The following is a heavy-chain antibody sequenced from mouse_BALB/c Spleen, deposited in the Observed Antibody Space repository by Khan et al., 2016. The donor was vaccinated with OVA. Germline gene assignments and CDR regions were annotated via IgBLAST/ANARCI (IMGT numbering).Heavy chain of an antibody. Sequence: LQQPGSELVRPGASVKLSCKASGYTFTSYWMHWVKQRPGQGLEWIGNIYPGRGSTNYDEKFKSKATLTVDTSSSTAYMQLSSLTSEDSAVYYCTRGEYDGDYWGQGTTLTVSS. D-gene: IGHD2-14*01. CDR2: IYPGRGST. V-gene: IGHV1S22*01. CDR3: TRGEYDGDY. J-gene: IGHJ2*01. CDR1: GYTFTSYW.